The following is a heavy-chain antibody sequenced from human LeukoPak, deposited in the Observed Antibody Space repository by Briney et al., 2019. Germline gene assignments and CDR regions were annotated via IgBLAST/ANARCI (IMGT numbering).Heavy chain of an antibody. CDR3: AREYCSTTRCYMADY. D-gene: IGHD2-2*01. J-gene: IGHJ4*02. V-gene: IGHV1-18*01. CDR1: GYRFTSYG. CDR2: ISGYNGNT. Sequence: ASVKVSCKASGYRFTSYGISWVRQAPGQGLEWMGWISGYNGNTNYAQKLQGRVTMTTDTSTSTAYMELRSLRSDDTAVYYCAREYCSTTRCYMADYWGQGTLVTVSS.